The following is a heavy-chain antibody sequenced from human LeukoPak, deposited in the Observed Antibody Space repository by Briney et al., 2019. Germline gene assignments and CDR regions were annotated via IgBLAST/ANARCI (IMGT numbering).Heavy chain of an antibody. J-gene: IGHJ4*02. Sequence: GASVKVSCKASGYTFSVYFINWVRQAPGQGLEWMGIIYPSGGRTNYAQKFQGRVTMTRDTSISTAYMELSRLRSDDTAVYYCARAGWLQYYYFDYWGQGTLVTVSS. D-gene: IGHD5-24*01. CDR1: GYTFSVYF. CDR3: ARAGWLQYYYFDY. V-gene: IGHV1-46*01. CDR2: IYPSGGRT.